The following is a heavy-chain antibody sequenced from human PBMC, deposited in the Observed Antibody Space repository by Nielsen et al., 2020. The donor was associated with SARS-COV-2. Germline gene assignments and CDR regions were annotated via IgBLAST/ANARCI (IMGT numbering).Heavy chain of an antibody. D-gene: IGHD2-2*03. CDR3: AKDMNGYCSSTSCLSAFDI. J-gene: IGHJ3*02. V-gene: IGHV3-33*06. CDR2: IWYDGSNK. Sequence: VRQAPGKGLEWVAVIWYDGSNKYYADSVKGRFTISRDNSKNTLYLQMNSLRAEDTAVYYCAKDMNGYCSSTSCLSAFDIWGQGTMVTVSS.